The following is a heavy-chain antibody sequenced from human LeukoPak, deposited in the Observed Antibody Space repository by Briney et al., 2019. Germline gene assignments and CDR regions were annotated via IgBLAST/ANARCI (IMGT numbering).Heavy chain of an antibody. CDR1: GFTFSDYA. Sequence: GRSLRLSCAASGFTFSDYAMHWVRQAPGKGLEWVAVISYDGNYKYSADSMKGRFTVSRDNSENMLYLQMNSLRPEDTAVYYCARDPLTDCSGGSCYSEGFDPWGQGTLVTVSS. CDR2: ISYDGNYK. CDR3: ARDPLTDCSGGSCYSEGFDP. D-gene: IGHD2-15*01. J-gene: IGHJ5*02. V-gene: IGHV3-30-3*01.